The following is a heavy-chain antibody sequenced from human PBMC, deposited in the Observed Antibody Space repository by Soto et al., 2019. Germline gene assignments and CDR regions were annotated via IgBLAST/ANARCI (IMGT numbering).Heavy chain of an antibody. CDR1: GYTFTSYD. CDR2: MNPNSGNT. V-gene: IGHV1-8*02. D-gene: IGHD2-2*01. Sequence: QVQLVQSGAEVKKPGASVKVSCKASGYTFTSYDINWVRQATGQGLEWMGWMNPNSGNTGYAQKFQGRVTMTRNTSISTAYMELSSMRSEETVLYYWAGGIVVVPNNWFDPWGQGTLVTVSS. J-gene: IGHJ5*02. CDR3: AGGIVVVPNNWFDP.